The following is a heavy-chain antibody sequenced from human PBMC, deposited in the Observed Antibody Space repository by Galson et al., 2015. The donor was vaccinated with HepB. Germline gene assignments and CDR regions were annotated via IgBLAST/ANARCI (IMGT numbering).Heavy chain of an antibody. CDR1: GFIFSSYA. D-gene: IGHD3-9*01. CDR3: ARETYYDILTGYYTSFFDY. Sequence: SLRLSCAASGFIFSSYAVSWVRQAPGKGLEWVSLISAPGTRTYYADSVKGRFTISRDNAKNSLYLQMNSLRAEDTAVYYCARETYYDILTGYYTSFFDYWGQGTLVTVSS. J-gene: IGHJ4*02. CDR2: ISAPGTRT. V-gene: IGHV3-23*01.